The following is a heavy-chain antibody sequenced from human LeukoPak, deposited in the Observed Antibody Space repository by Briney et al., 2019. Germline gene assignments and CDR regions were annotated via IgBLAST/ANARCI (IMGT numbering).Heavy chain of an antibody. CDR3: ASYVQTPPDAFDI. D-gene: IGHD2-15*01. J-gene: IGHJ3*02. CDR1: GGSISSSSYY. CDR2: IYYSGST. Sequence: SETLSLTCTVSGGSISSSSYYWGWIRQPPGKGLEWIGSIYYSGSTYYNLSLKSRVTISVDTSKNQFSLKLSSVTAADTAVYYCASYVQTPPDAFDIWSQGTMVTVSS. V-gene: IGHV4-39*01.